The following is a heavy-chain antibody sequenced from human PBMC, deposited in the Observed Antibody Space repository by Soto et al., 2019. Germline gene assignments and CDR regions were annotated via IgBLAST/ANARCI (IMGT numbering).Heavy chain of an antibody. D-gene: IGHD3-16*01. CDR1: RGSMNNYY. J-gene: IGHJ4*02. V-gene: IGHV4-59*01. CDR2: IYYSGST. Sequence: SETLSLTCTVSRGSMNNYYWSWIRQPPGKGLEWIGYIYYSGSTNYNPSLKSRVTISVDTSKNEFSLKLSSVTAADAAVYYCAGGPMGYDSWGQGTLATVSS. CDR3: AGGPMGYDS.